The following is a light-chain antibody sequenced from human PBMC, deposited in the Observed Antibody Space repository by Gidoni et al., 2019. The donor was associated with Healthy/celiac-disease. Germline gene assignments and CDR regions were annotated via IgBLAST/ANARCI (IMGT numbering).Light chain of an antibody. CDR1: QGISNY. Sequence: DIQMTQSPSSLSASVGDRVTITCRASQGISNYLDWYQQKPGKVPKLLIYAASTLQSGVPSRFSGSGSGTEFTLTISSLQPEDVATYYCQKYNSAPSWTFGQGTKVEIK. V-gene: IGKV1-27*01. CDR2: AAS. CDR3: QKYNSAPSWT. J-gene: IGKJ1*01.